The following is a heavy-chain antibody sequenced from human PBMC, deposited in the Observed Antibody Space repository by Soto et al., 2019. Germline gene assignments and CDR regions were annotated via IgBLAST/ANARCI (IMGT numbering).Heavy chain of an antibody. Sequence: PSSTXALTGTVSVYSIIISNHDLCFIRQPPGNGLEWIATIYYSGTTYYNPSLKSLVTISVDTSKNQFSLKLTSVTATDTAVYYCARHRGMEAAYEYWGQGTVLTVYS. V-gene: IGHV4-39*01. D-gene: IGHD6-13*01. CDR2: IYYSGTT. CDR3: ARHRGMEAAYEY. J-gene: IGHJ4*02. CDR1: VYSIIISNHD.